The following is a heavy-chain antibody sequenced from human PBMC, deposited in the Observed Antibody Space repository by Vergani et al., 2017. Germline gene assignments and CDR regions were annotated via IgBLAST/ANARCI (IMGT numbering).Heavy chain of an antibody. Sequence: QVQLVQSGAEVKKPGASVKASCKASGYTFTSYAMHWVRQAPGQRLEWMGWINAGNGNTKYSQKFQGRVTITRDTSASTAYMELSSLRSEDTAVYYCARVPCSSTSCYTGXPDYWGQGTLVTVSS. D-gene: IGHD2-2*02. CDR3: ARVPCSSTSCYTGXPDY. CDR1: GYTFTSYA. V-gene: IGHV1-3*01. CDR2: INAGNGNT. J-gene: IGHJ4*02.